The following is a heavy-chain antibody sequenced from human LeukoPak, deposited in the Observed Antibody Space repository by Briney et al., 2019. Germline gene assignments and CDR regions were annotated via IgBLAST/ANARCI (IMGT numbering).Heavy chain of an antibody. Sequence: GESLKISCTGSGYPFTNYWIGWVRQMPGRGLEWMGIIYPGDSDTRYSPSFQGQVTISADKSISTAYLQWSSLKASDTAMYYCARHVAAGPLRTFDPWGQGTLVTVSS. J-gene: IGHJ5*02. D-gene: IGHD6-13*01. CDR2: IYPGDSDT. CDR1: GYPFTNYW. CDR3: ARHVAAGPLRTFDP. V-gene: IGHV5-51*01.